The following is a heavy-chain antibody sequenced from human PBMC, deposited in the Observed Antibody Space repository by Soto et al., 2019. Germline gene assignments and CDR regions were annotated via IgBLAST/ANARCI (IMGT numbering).Heavy chain of an antibody. CDR1: GGAVSTLGYS. D-gene: IGHD3-16*01. V-gene: IGHV4-30-2*01. CDR2: IYHSGTI. CDR3: ASIPVDTYMIYWSDP. J-gene: IGHJ5*02. Sequence: SETLSLTCFVSGGAVSTLGYSWAWIRQPPGKGLEWIGYIYHSGTIYSNPSLRGRVTISADTSRNQFSLKLTSVTAAHTAVYYCASIPVDTYMIYWSDPWGPGTQVTVSS.